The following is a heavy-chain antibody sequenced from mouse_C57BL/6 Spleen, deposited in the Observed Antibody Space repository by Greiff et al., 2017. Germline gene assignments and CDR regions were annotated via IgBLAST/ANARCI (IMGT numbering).Heavy chain of an antibody. CDR2: IDPSDSET. Sequence: QVQLKQPGAELVRPGSSVKLSCKASGYTFTSYWMHWVKQRPIQGLEWIGNIDPSDSETHYNQKFKDKATLTVDKSASTAYMQLSSLTSEESAVYYCARGRYDGETLFAYWGQGTLVTVSA. J-gene: IGHJ3*01. CDR3: ARGRYDGETLFAY. CDR1: GYTFTSYW. V-gene: IGHV1-52*01. D-gene: IGHD2-14*01.